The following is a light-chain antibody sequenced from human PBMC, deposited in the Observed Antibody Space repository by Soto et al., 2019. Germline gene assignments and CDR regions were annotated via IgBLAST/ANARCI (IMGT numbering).Light chain of an antibody. CDR1: SSDIGGYIY. V-gene: IGLV2-14*01. CDR2: EVT. Sequence: QSVLTQPASVSGSPGQSITISCTGTSSDIGGYIYVSWYQHYPGKAPKLMIYEVTNRPSGVSNRFSGSKSGNTASLTISGLQAEDESIYYCSSYTRSNTWVFGGGTKLPS. CDR3: SSYTRSNTWV. J-gene: IGLJ3*02.